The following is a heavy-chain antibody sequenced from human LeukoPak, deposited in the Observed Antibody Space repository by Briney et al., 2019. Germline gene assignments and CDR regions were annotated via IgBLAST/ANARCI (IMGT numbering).Heavy chain of an antibody. CDR2: IWYDGSNK. J-gene: IGHJ4*02. V-gene: IGHV3-33*01. CDR3: ARWGYSYGYYFDY. Sequence: GGSLRLSCAASGFXFSSYGIHWVRQAPGKGLEWVAVIWYDGSNKYYADSVKGRFTISRDNSKNTLYLQMNSLRAEDTAVYYCARWGYSYGYYFDYWGQGTLVTVSS. D-gene: IGHD5-18*01. CDR1: GFXFSSYG.